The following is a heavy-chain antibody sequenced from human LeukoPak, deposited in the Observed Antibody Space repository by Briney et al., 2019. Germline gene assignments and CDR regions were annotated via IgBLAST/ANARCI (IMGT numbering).Heavy chain of an antibody. CDR3: AKGLRGSWFGGGYDY. V-gene: IGHV3-30*18. CDR2: ISSDGTNV. J-gene: IGHJ4*02. D-gene: IGHD3-10*01. CDR1: GFTFSTYG. Sequence: QPGRSLRLSCAASGFTFSTYGMHWVRHAPGKGLEWMALISSDGTNVYYADSVKGRFTISRDNSRNTLYLQMNSLRDEDTAVYYCAKGLRGSWFGGGYDYWGQGTLVTVSS.